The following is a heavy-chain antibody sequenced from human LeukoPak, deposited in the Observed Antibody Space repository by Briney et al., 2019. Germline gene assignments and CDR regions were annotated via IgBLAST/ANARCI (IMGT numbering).Heavy chain of an antibody. Sequence: PGGSLRLSRALSGFTLGGYGMHLFRQTPGEGREWVAVIAYDGSRAFYADSVKGRFTISRDNSKNTMSVQMDDLRAEDTAVYYCTRYNNDHFDYWGQGTLVTVSS. J-gene: IGHJ4*02. CDR2: IAYDGSRA. CDR1: GFTLGGYG. V-gene: IGHV3-33*01. D-gene: IGHD1-14*01. CDR3: TRYNNDHFDY.